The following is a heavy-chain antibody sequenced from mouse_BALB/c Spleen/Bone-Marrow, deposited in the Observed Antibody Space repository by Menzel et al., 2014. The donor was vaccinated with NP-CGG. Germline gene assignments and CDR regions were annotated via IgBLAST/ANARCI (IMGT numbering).Heavy chain of an antibody. Sequence: VMLVESGPGLVAPSQSPSITCTISGFSLTNYGVHWVCQPPGKGLEWLVVIWSDGSTTYNSALKSRLSISKDNSKSQVFLKMNSLQTDDTAMYYCARHRYYAMDYWGQGTSVTVSS. V-gene: IGHV2-6-1*01. CDR3: ARHRYYAMDY. J-gene: IGHJ4*01. CDR2: IWSDGST. CDR1: GFSLTNYG.